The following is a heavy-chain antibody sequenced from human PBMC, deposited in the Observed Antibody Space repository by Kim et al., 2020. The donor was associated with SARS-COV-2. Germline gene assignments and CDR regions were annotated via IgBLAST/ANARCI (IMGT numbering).Heavy chain of an antibody. J-gene: IGHJ4*02. D-gene: IGHD3-9*01. V-gene: IGHV3-11*06. CDR3: ARGSQYDIVTGYYNWYFDN. CDR1: KFIFSDYY. Sequence: GGSLRLSCAASKFIFSDYYMSWVRQAPGKGLEWVSYITSSGTFASYADSVKGRFTVSRDNAKNSLYLQMNNLRVEDTAIYYCARGSQYDIVTGYYNWYFDNGGQGTLVTVSS. CDR2: ITSSGTFA.